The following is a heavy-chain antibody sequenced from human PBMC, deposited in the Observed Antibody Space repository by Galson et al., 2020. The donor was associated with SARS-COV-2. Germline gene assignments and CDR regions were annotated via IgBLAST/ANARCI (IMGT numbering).Heavy chain of an antibody. CDR3: ARHRLGIGFDL. V-gene: IGHV3-53*01. D-gene: IGHD7-27*01. Sequence: GESLKISCAASALAVSSSYMNWVRQAPGKGLEWVPLLHSGDFTYYADSVKGRFTISRDNSKNRLYLQLNSLRADDTAVYYCARHRLGIGFDLWGQGVLVSVSS. CDR2: LHSGDFT. CDR1: ALAVSSSY. J-gene: IGHJ5*02.